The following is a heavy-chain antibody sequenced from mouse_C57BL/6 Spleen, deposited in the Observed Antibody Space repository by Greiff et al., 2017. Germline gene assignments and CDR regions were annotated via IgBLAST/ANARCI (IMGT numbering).Heavy chain of an antibody. CDR2: ISNGGGST. Sequence: EVKVVESGGGLVQPGGSLKLSCAASGFTFSDYYMYWVRQTPEKRLEWVAYISNGGGSTYYPDTVKGRFTISRDNAKNTLYLQMSRLKSEATAMXYCATLYGSDAMDYWGQGTSVTVSS. CDR1: GFTFSDYY. J-gene: IGHJ4*01. V-gene: IGHV5-12*01. D-gene: IGHD1-1*01. CDR3: ATLYGSDAMDY.